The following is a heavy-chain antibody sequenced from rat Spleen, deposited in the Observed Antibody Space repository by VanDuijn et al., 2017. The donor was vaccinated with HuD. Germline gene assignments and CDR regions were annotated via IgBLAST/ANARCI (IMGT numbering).Heavy chain of an antibody. CDR2: ITSSGTGA. CDR1: GFTFSDYY. Sequence: EVQLVESGGGLVQPGRSMKLSCAASGFTFSDYYMAWVRQAPGKGLEWVASITSSGTGAYYVDSVKGRFTISRDNAKSTLYLQMISLRSEDTATYYCARHYYNDGPFDYWGQGVMVTVSS. J-gene: IGHJ2*01. V-gene: IGHV5-22*01. D-gene: IGHD1-12*02. CDR3: ARHYYNDGPFDY.